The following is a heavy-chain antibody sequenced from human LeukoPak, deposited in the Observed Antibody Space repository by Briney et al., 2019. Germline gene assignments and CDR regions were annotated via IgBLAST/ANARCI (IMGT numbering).Heavy chain of an antibody. CDR1: GGSFSGYY. CDR3: ARGLGYCSSTSCSFDY. CDR2: INHSGNT. V-gene: IGHV4-34*01. D-gene: IGHD2-2*01. J-gene: IGHJ4*02. Sequence: SETLSLTCAVSGGSFSGYYWSWIRQPPGKGLEWIGEINHSGNTNYNPSLKSRVTISVDTSKNQFSLQLSSVTAADTAVYYCARGLGYCSSTSCSFDYWGQGTLVTVSS.